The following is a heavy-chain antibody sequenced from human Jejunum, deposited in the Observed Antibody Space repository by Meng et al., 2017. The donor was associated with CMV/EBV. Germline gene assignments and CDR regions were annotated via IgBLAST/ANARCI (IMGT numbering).Heavy chain of an antibody. Sequence: LPWPASCLPFRPFTMTWLPQAPGKGLEWVSSIPRSCTYIDYPDSAKGRFTIPRDHAKNSLYLQMNSLRADDTAVYYCARDYRRGDGSGWGQGTLVTVSS. V-gene: IGHV3-21*01. J-gene: IGHJ4*02. CDR2: IPRSCTYI. CDR3: ARDYRRGDGSG. CDR1: CLPFRPFT. D-gene: IGHD2-21*02.